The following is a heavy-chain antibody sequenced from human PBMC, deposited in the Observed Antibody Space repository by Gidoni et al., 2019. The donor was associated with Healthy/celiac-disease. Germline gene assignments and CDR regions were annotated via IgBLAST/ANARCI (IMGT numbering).Heavy chain of an antibody. J-gene: IGHJ4*02. Sequence: EVQLVESGGGLVKPGRSLRLSCTASGFTFGDYAMSWFRQAPGKGLEWVGFIRSKAYGGTTEYAASVKGRFTISRDDSKSIAYLQMNSLKTEDTAVYYCTRDHGYCSSTSCYPRIDYWGQGTLVTVSS. V-gene: IGHV3-49*05. D-gene: IGHD2-2*01. CDR2: IRSKAYGGTT. CDR1: GFTFGDYA. CDR3: TRDHGYCSSTSCYPRIDY.